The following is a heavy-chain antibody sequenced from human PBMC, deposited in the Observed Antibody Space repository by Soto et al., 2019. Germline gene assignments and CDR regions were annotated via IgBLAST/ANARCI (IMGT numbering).Heavy chain of an antibody. D-gene: IGHD3-10*01. CDR1: GGSISSYY. J-gene: IGHJ4*02. CDR2: IYYSGST. V-gene: IGHV4-59*01. CDR3: ARGIVLWSRHPDFDY. Sequence: SETLSLTCTVSGGSISSYYWSWIRQPPGKGLEWIGYIYYSGSTNYNPSLKSRVTISVDTSKNQFSLKLSSVTAADTAVYYCARGIVLWSRHPDFDYWGQGTLVTVSS.